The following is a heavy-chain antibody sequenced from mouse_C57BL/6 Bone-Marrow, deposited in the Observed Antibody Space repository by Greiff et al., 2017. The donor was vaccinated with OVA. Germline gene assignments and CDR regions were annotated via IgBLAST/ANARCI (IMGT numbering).Heavy chain of an antibody. CDR1: GYTFTDYN. V-gene: IGHV1-18*01. D-gene: IGHD1-1*01. Sequence: VQLKESGPELVKPGASVKIPCKASGYTFTDYNMDWVKQSNGKSLEWIGDINPNNGGTIYNQKFKGKATLTVDKSSSTAYMELRSLTSEDTAVYYCARTTVVARGGDWYFDVWGTGTTVTVSS. CDR3: ARTTVVARGGDWYFDV. CDR2: INPNNGGT. J-gene: IGHJ1*03.